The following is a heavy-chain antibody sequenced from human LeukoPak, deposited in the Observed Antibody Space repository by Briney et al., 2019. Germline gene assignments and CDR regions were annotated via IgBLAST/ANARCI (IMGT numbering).Heavy chain of an antibody. D-gene: IGHD3-22*01. CDR2: INAGNGDT. V-gene: IGHV1-3*01. CDR1: GYTFINYA. J-gene: IGHJ4*02. CDR3: AKYESTGYYES. Sequence: ASVKVSCKASGYTFINYAMHWVRQAPGHRPEWMGWINAGNGDTKYSQKSQGRVTITSDTSASTAYMELSSLTSEDTAVYYCAKYESTGYYESWGQGTLVTVSS.